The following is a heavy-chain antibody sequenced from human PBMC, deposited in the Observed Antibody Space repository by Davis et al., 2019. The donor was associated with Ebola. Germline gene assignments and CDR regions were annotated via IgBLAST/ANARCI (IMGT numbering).Heavy chain of an antibody. J-gene: IGHJ4*02. D-gene: IGHD1-26*01. Sequence: GGSLRLSCAASGFTFSSYGMHWVRQAPGKGLEWVAVIWYDGSNKYYADSVKGRFTISRDNSKNTLYLQMNSLRAEDTAVYYCARDRSGIVGATTCYFDYWGQGTLVTVSS. CDR3: ARDRSGIVGATTCYFDY. CDR2: IWYDGSNK. CDR1: GFTFSSYG. V-gene: IGHV3-33*01.